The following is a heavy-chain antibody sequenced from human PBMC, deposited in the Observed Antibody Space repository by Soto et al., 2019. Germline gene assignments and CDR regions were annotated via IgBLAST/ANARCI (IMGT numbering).Heavy chain of an antibody. CDR2: ITGSSTTI. CDR1: GFTFSAYS. Sequence: ESLKISGAASGFTFSAYSMNLVRQAPGKGLEWISYITGSSTTIYYADSVKGRFTISRDNAKNSLYLQMNSLRDEDTAIYFCARDNGMAGSFDPWGQGTLVTVSS. CDR3: ARDNGMAGSFDP. D-gene: IGHD2-8*01. V-gene: IGHV3-48*02. J-gene: IGHJ5*02.